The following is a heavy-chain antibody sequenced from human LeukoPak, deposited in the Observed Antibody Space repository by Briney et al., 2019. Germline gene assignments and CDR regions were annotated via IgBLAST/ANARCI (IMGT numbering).Heavy chain of an antibody. D-gene: IGHD2-8*01. V-gene: IGHV5-51*01. Sequence: GESLKISCKGSGYTFSNFWIGWVRQMPGQGLEWMGIIYPGGSSTKYSPSFQGRVALSTDPSLNTAFLQVNNLEASDTAIYYCARHSGVGILRIVDPWGQGTPVTVSS. CDR3: ARHSGVGILRIVDP. CDR1: GYTFSNFW. CDR2: IYPGGSST. J-gene: IGHJ5*02.